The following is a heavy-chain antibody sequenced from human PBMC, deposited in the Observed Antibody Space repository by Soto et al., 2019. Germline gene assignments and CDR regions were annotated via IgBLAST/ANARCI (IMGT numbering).Heavy chain of an antibody. Sequence: PSETLSLTCTVSGGSISYYYWGRIRQPPGKGLEWIGSIYYSGNTHYNPSLKSRVTISVDTSMNQFSLNLDSVTAVDSAVYYCVRGGYVHAFDYWGQGALVTVSS. CDR1: GGSISYYY. J-gene: IGHJ4*02. V-gene: IGHV4-59*01. D-gene: IGHD5-12*01. CDR2: IYYSGNT. CDR3: VRGGYVHAFDY.